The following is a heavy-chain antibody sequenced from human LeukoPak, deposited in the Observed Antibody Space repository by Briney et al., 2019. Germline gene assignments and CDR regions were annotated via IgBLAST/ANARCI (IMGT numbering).Heavy chain of an antibody. Sequence: SQTLSLTCTVSGVSISSGSYYWNWLRQPPGKGLEWIGNIHYSGSTNYNPSLKSRVTISVDTSKNQFSLRLSSVTAADTAVYYCARDRDGYNLEGMDVWGQGTTVTVSS. J-gene: IGHJ6*02. CDR1: GVSISSGSYY. D-gene: IGHD5-24*01. V-gene: IGHV4-61*01. CDR2: IHYSGST. CDR3: ARDRDGYNLEGMDV.